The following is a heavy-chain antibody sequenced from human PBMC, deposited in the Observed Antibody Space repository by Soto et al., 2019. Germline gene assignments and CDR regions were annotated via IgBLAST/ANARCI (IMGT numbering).Heavy chain of an antibody. Sequence: GGSLRLSCAASGFTFSSYWMHWVRQTPGKGLVWVSSINSDGSSTSYADSVKGRFSISRDNAKNSLYLQMNSLRAEDTALYYCAKDMRGRRSSSRYYYGMDVWGQGTTVTVSS. CDR2: INSDGSST. J-gene: IGHJ6*02. CDR1: GFTFSSYW. CDR3: AKDMRGRRSSSRYYYGMDV. D-gene: IGHD6-6*01. V-gene: IGHV3-74*01.